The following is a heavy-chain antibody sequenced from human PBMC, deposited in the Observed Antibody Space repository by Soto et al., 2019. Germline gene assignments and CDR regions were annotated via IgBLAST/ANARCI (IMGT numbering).Heavy chain of an antibody. CDR2: INSDGSST. J-gene: IGHJ4*02. D-gene: IGHD6-13*01. V-gene: IGHV3-74*01. Sequence: EVQLVESGGGLVQPGGSLRLSCAASGFIFSSYWMHWVRQAPGKGLVWVSRINSDGSSTSYADSVKGRFTISRDNAKNTLYLQMNSLRAEDTAVYYCARDPSVLVPNYFDYWGQGTLVTVSS. CDR1: GFIFSSYW. CDR3: ARDPSVLVPNYFDY.